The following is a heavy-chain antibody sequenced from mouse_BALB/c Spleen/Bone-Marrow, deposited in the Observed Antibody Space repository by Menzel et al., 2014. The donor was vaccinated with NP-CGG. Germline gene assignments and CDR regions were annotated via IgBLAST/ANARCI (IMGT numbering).Heavy chain of an antibody. V-gene: IGHV3-8*02. D-gene: IGHD2-2*01. CDR2: ISYSGST. CDR1: GDSITSGY. J-gene: IGHJ4*01. Sequence: EVKVEESGPSLVKPSQTLSLTCSVTGDSITSGYWNWIRKFPGNKLEYMGYISYSGSTYYNPSLKSRISITRDTSKNQYYLQLNSVTTEGTATYYCSRFGYDYALDYWGQGTSVTVSS. CDR3: SRFGYDYALDY.